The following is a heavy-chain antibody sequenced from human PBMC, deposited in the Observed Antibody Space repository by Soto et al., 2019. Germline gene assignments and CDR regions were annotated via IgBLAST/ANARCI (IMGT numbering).Heavy chain of an antibody. V-gene: IGHV4-39*02. CDR3: AIPPPIEVAGPDY. Sequence: PSETLSLTCSVSGGSISGSPYHWGWIRQPPGKGLEWIGSIDDSGKVYYNPPLTGRATLFVDTSRNRFSLNLDSVTAADTAVYYCAIPPPIEVAGPDYWGQGTLVTVSS. D-gene: IGHD6-19*01. CDR2: IDDSGKV. CDR1: GGSISGSPYH. J-gene: IGHJ4*02.